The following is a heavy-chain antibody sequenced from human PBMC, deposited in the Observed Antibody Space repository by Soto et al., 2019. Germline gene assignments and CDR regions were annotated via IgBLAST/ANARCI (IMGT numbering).Heavy chain of an antibody. CDR1: GGTFSSYA. V-gene: IGHV1-69*13. D-gene: IGHD3-22*01. J-gene: IGHJ4*02. CDR3: ARESYYYDSSGEEDY. Sequence: SVKVSCKASGGTFSSYAISWVRQAPGQGLEWMGGIIPIFGTANYAQKFQGRVTITADESTSTAYMELSSLRSEDTAVCYCARESYYYDSSGEEDYWGQGTLVTVSS. CDR2: IIPIFGTA.